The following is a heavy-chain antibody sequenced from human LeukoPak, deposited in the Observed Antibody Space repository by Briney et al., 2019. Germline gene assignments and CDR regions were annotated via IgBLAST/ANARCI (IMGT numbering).Heavy chain of an antibody. CDR1: GFTFSDYY. Sequence: GGSLRLSCAASGFTFSDYYMTWIRQAPGKGLEWVSYISSGGSAIYYADSVKGRFTISRDNAKNSLYLQMNSLRAEDTGVYYCAKDSYSKGDYWGQGVLVTVSS. CDR3: AKDSYSKGDY. V-gene: IGHV3-11*04. CDR2: ISSGGSAI. J-gene: IGHJ4*02. D-gene: IGHD5-18*01.